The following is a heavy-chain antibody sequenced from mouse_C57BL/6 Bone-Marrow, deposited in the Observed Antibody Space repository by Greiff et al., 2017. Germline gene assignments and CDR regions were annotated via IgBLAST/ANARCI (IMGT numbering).Heavy chain of an antibody. J-gene: IGHJ2*01. D-gene: IGHD4-1*01. V-gene: IGHV1-78*01. Sequence: VQLQQSDAELVKPGASVKISCKVSGYTFTDHTIHWMKQRPEQGLEWIGYISPRDGSTKYNEKFKGKATLTAAKSSSTAYMQLNSLTSEDSAFYFCARGKRLTGSYFDYWCQGTTLTVSS. CDR3: ARGKRLTGSYFDY. CDR2: ISPRDGST. CDR1: GYTFTDHT.